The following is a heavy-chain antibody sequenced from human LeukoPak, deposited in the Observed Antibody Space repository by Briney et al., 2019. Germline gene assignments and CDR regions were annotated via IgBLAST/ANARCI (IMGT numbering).Heavy chain of an antibody. Sequence: GGSLRLSCAASGFTVSSNYMSWVRQAPGKGLEWVSVIYSGGSTQHADSVKGRFTISRDNSKKTLYLQMDSLRAEDTAVYYCARSHSSSWLYYFEYWGQGTLVTVSS. D-gene: IGHD6-13*01. J-gene: IGHJ4*02. CDR1: GFTVSSNY. CDR2: IYSGGST. CDR3: ARSHSSSWLYYFEY. V-gene: IGHV3-66*01.